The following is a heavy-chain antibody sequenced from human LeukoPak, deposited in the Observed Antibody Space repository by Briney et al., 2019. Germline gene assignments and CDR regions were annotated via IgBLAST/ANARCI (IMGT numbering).Heavy chain of an antibody. CDR3: ARETGTNREDGFDI. CDR2: MNPHSGGT. D-gene: IGHD1-7*01. CDR1: GYTFSGYH. J-gene: IGHJ3*02. Sequence: ASVKVSCKASGYTFSGYHLQWIRQAPGQGLELMGWMNPHSGGTKFAQKFEGRVTMTMDTSISTVYMELRRLRYDDTAVYYCARETGTNREDGFDIWGRGTMVTVSS. V-gene: IGHV1-2*02.